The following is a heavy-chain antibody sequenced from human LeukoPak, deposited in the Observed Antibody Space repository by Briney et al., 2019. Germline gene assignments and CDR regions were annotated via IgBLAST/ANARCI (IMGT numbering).Heavy chain of an antibody. V-gene: IGHV6-1*01. CDR3: ARGYYYGSGSYYPWFDY. CDR2: TYYRSKWYN. CDR1: GDSVSSNSAA. J-gene: IGHJ4*02. Sequence: QTLSLTCAISGDSVSSNSAAWNWIRQSPSTGLEWLGRTYYRSKWYNDYAVSVKSRMTINPDTSKNQFSLQLNSVTPEDTAVYYCARGYYYGSGSYYPWFDYWGQGTLVTVSS. D-gene: IGHD3-10*01.